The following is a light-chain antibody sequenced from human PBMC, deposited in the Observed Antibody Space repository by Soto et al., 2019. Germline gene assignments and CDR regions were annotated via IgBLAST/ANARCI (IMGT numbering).Light chain of an antibody. CDR2: DAS. CDR1: QTVSNNY. J-gene: IGKJ1*01. CDR3: QQYASAPLT. Sequence: VMTHSPDTLSLSPGERATLSCRASQTVSNNYLAWYQQKAGQAPRLVIYDASTRATGIPDRFSASGSGTDFTLTISRLEPEDFAVYFCQQYASAPLTFGQGTKVDIK. V-gene: IGKV3-20*01.